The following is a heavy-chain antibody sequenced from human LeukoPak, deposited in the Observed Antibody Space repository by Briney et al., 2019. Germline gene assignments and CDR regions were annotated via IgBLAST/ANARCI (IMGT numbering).Heavy chain of an antibody. V-gene: IGHV1-2*02. Sequence: ASVKVSCKASGYTFTGYYMHWVRQAPGQGLEWMGWTNPNSGGTNYAQKFQGRVTMTRDTSISTAYMELSRLRSDDTAVYYCATYSSSTSCYTRSFDYWGQGTLVTASS. CDR2: TNPNSGGT. CDR1: GYTFTGYY. D-gene: IGHD2-2*02. CDR3: ATYSSSTSCYTRSFDY. J-gene: IGHJ4*02.